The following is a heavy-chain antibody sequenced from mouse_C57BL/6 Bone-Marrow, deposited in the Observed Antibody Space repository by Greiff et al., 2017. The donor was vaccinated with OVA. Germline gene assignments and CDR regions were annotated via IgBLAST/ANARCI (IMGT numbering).Heavy chain of an antibody. D-gene: IGHD2-1*01. V-gene: IGHV5-4*01. Sequence: DVKLVESGGGLVKPGGSLKLSCAASGFTFSSYAMSWVRQTPEKRLEWVATISDGGSYTYYPDNVKGRFTISRDNAKNNLYLQMSHLKSEDTAMDYCARDKGYYAPDYWGQGTTLTVSA. CDR1: GFTFSSYA. CDR3: ARDKGYYAPDY. CDR2: ISDGGSYT. J-gene: IGHJ2*01.